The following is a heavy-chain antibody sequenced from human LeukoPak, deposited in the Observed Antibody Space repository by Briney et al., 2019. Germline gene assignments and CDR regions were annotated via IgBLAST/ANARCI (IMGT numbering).Heavy chain of an antibody. V-gene: IGHV3-74*01. CDR1: GFTFSSYW. J-gene: IGHJ3*01. CDR3: ARVQGHPPNGLDV. CDR2: INSDASST. Sequence: PGGSLRLSCAASGFTFSSYWMRWVRQAPGKGLVWVSRINSDASSTSYADSVKGRFTISRDNAKNTLYLQMNSLRAEDTAVYYCARVQGHPPNGLDVWGQGTMVTVSS. D-gene: IGHD2-8*01.